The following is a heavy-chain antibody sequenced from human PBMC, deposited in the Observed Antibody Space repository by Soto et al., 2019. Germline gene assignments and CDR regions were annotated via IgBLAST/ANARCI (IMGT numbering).Heavy chain of an antibody. Sequence: PGRLLRLSVTVSGVTFSNYAMNWVRQAPGKGREWVSSLSGSGGTTYYAASVKGRFIISRDNSKNTLYLLMSSLRAEDTALYYCAKQRADYGSGADTFYFDSWGQGALVTVSS. D-gene: IGHD3-10*01. CDR2: LSGSGGTT. CDR3: AKQRADYGSGADTFYFDS. J-gene: IGHJ4*02. V-gene: IGHV3-23*01. CDR1: GVTFSNYA.